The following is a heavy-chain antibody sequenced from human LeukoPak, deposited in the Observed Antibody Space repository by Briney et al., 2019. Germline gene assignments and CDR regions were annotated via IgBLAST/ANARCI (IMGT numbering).Heavy chain of an antibody. CDR3: ARGGYSSGWYGPYWYFDL. Sequence: SETLSLTCTVSGGSISSGGYYWSWIRQHPGKGLEWIGYIYYSGSTYYNPSLKSRVTISVDTSKNQFSLKLSSVTAADTAVYYCARGGYSSGWYGPYWYFDLWGRGTLVTVSS. D-gene: IGHD6-19*01. V-gene: IGHV4-31*03. CDR2: IYYSGST. J-gene: IGHJ2*01. CDR1: GGSISSGGYY.